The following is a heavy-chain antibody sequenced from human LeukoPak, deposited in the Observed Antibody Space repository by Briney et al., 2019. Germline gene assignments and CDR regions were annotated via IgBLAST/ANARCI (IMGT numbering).Heavy chain of an antibody. CDR1: GFTFSSYA. Sequence: PGGTLRLSCAASGFTFSSYAMHWVRQAPGKGLEWVAVISHDGSSKYYADSVKGRFTISRDNSKNTLYLQMNSLRAEDTAVYYCAREGGSYYDGAFDIWGQGTMVTVSS. CDR2: ISHDGSSK. CDR3: AREGGSYYDGAFDI. J-gene: IGHJ3*02. V-gene: IGHV3-30-3*01. D-gene: IGHD1-26*01.